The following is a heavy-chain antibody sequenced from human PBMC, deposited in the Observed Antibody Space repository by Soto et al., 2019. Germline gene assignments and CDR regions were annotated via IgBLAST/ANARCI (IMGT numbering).Heavy chain of an antibody. CDR2: MNPNSGNT. CDR3: ARSPNSGSYFLSY. CDR1: GYTFTSYD. D-gene: IGHD1-26*01. J-gene: IGHJ4*02. Sequence: ASVKVSCKASGYTFTSYDINWVRQATGQGLEWMGWMNPNSGNTGYAQKFQGRVTMTRNTSISTAYMELSRLRSDDTAVYYCARSPNSGSYFLSYCGQGTLVIVSS. V-gene: IGHV1-8*01.